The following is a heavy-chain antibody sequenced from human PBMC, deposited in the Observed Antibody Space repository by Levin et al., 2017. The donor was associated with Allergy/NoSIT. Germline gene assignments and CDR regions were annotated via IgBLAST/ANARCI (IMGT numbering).Heavy chain of an antibody. D-gene: IGHD2-15*01. Sequence: GESLKISCKASGYTFTSYAMNWVRQAPGQGLEWMGWINTNTGNPTYAQGFTGRFVFSLDTSVSTAYLQISSLKAEDTAVYYCARVVVVAATQTNWFDPWGQGTLVTVSS. CDR3: ARVVVVAATQTNWFDP. CDR2: INTNTGNP. J-gene: IGHJ5*02. V-gene: IGHV7-4-1*02. CDR1: GYTFTSYA.